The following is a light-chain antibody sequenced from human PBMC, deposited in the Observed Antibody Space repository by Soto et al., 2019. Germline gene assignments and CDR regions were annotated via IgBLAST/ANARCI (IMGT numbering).Light chain of an antibody. J-gene: IGLJ2*01. CDR1: GSNIGSNT. CDR2: GNS. CDR3: QSYDSSLSGYVV. V-gene: IGLV1-40*01. Sequence: QSVLTQPPSASGTPGQRVTISCSGSGSNIGSNTGNWYQQLPGAAPKLLIYGNSNRPSGVPDRFSGSKSGTSASLAITGLQAEDEADYYCQSYDSSLSGYVVFGGGTKLTVL.